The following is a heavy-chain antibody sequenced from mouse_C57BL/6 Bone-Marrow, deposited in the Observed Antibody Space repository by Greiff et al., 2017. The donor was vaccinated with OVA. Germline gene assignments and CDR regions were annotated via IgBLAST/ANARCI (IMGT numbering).Heavy chain of an antibody. CDR3: TRGKNYSPWFAY. D-gene: IGHD2-12*01. CDR2: IYPGKSDT. CDR1: GYTFTSYW. V-gene: IGHV1-5*01. Sequence: VQLQQSGTVLARPGASVKMSCKTSGYTFTSYWMHWVKQRPGQGLEWIGAIYPGKSDTSYNQKFKGKAKLTAVTSASTAYMELSSLTNEDSAVYYCTRGKNYSPWFAYWGQGTLVTVSA. J-gene: IGHJ3*01.